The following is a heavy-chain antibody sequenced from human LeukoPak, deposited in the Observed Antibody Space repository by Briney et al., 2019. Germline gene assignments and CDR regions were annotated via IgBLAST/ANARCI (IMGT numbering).Heavy chain of an antibody. CDR3: ARVAGGYSNPRGFDY. CDR2: ISYDGSNK. Sequence: GGSLRLSCAASGFTFSSYGMHWVRQAPGKGLEWVAVISYDGSNKYYADSVKGRFTISRDNSKNTLYLQMNSLRAEDTAVYYCARVAGGYSNPRGFDYWGQGTLVTVS. CDR1: GFTFSSYG. V-gene: IGHV3-30*03. D-gene: IGHD4-11*01. J-gene: IGHJ4*02.